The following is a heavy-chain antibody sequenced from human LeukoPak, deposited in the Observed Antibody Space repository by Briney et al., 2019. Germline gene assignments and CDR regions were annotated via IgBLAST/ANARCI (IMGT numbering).Heavy chain of an antibody. CDR3: ARDSYDGFDI. V-gene: IGHV3-74*01. CDR1: GFTFRSHW. Sequence: GGSLRLSCAASGFTFRSHWMQWVRQAPGKGLVWVSRIKSDGSSTYYADSVKGRFTISRDNAKNTLYLQMNSLRAEDTAVYYCARDSYDGFDIWGQGTMVTVCS. J-gene: IGHJ3*02. CDR2: IKSDGSST.